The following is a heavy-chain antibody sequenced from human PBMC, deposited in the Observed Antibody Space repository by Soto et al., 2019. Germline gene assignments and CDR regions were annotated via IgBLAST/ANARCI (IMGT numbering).Heavy chain of an antibody. D-gene: IGHD5-12*01. Sequence: GGSLRLSCAVSGFTLSSHAMHWVRQAPGKGLEWVALIWYDGTTKNYADSVKGRFTISRDSSKNTVYLQMDSLKVEDTAVYYCARDVDRTSHLNWFDPWGQGVMVTVSS. CDR3: ARDVDRTSHLNWFDP. CDR2: IWYDGTTK. V-gene: IGHV3-33*08. CDR1: GFTLSSHA. J-gene: IGHJ5*02.